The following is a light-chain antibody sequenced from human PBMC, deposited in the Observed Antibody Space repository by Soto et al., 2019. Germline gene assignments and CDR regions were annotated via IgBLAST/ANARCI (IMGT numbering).Light chain of an antibody. CDR3: QQYNEWPPVT. Sequence: DIVMTNTPNTLSWPHGHRATLSCRASQSVSSNLAWYQHKPGQAPRLLIYGASTRATGIPARFSGSGSGTEFTLTISSLQSEDFAVYYCQQYNEWPPVTFGGGSMVDIK. CDR2: GAS. V-gene: IGKV3-15*01. J-gene: IGKJ4*01. CDR1: QSVSSN.